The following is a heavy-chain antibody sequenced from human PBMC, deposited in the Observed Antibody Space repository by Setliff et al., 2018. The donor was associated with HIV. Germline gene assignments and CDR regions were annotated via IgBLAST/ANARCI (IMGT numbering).Heavy chain of an antibody. J-gene: IGHJ6*03. CDR3: ARDRGYGTRYSYYYMDV. CDR1: GFPFDQYS. D-gene: IGHD4-17*01. V-gene: IGHV3-21*01. CDR2: ISHSDTYK. Sequence: GGSLRLSCAASGFPFDQYSMTWVRQAPGKGLEWVSSISHSDTYKYYADSVKGRFTISRDNSKNTLYLQMNSLRAEDTAVYYCARDRGYGTRYSYYYMDVWGKGTTVTVSS.